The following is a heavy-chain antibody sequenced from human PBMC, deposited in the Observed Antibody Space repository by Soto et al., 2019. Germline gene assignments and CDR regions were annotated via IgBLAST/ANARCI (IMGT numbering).Heavy chain of an antibody. Sequence: GGSLRLSCAASGFTFSSYGMHWVRQAPGKGLEWVALISYDGSNKNYADSVKGRFTISRDNSKNTLYLLMNSLRAEDTALYYCAKDGNSGSYYLFDYWGQGTLVTVSS. CDR2: ISYDGSNK. D-gene: IGHD1-26*01. V-gene: IGHV3-30*18. J-gene: IGHJ4*02. CDR3: AKDGNSGSYYLFDY. CDR1: GFTFSSYG.